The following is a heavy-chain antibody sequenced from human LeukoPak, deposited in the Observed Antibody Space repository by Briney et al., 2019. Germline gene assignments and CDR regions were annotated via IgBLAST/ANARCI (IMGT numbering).Heavy chain of an antibody. Sequence: KHSETLSLTCTVSGYSISSSYYWSWIRQPPGKGLEWIGYIYYSGSTNYNPSLKSRVTISVDTSKNQFSLKLSSVTAADTAVYYCARLGEWELLYWGQGTLVTVSS. V-gene: IGHV4-59*08. CDR3: ARLGEWELLY. CDR1: GYSISSSYY. CDR2: IYYSGST. J-gene: IGHJ4*02. D-gene: IGHD1-26*01.